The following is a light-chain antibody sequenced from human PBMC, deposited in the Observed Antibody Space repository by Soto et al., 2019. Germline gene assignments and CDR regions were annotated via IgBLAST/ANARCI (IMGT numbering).Light chain of an antibody. Sequence: HSALTQPRSVSGSPGQSVTISCTGTSSDVGGYNYVSWYQQHPGKAPKLMIYDVSKRPSGVPDRFSGSKSGNTASLTISGLQAEDEADYYCCSYAGSYTYVVFGGGTTVTVL. J-gene: IGLJ2*01. CDR3: CSYAGSYTYVV. CDR2: DVS. V-gene: IGLV2-11*01. CDR1: SSDVGGYNY.